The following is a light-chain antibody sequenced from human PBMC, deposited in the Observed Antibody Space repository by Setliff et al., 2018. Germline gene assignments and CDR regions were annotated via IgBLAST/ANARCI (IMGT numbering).Light chain of an antibody. CDR3: CSYGGNYYV. CDR1: NSDVGTYDL. Sequence: LTQPAFVSGSPGQSVTISCTGTNSDVGTYDLVSWYQQHPGKAPELIIYEVTKRTPGVSSRLSGSKSDNTASLTISGLQAEDEADYYCCSYGGNYYVFGTGTKAPS. J-gene: IGLJ1*01. CDR2: EVT. V-gene: IGLV2-23*02.